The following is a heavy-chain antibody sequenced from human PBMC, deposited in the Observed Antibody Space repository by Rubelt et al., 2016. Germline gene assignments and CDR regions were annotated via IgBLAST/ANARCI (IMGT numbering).Heavy chain of an antibody. V-gene: IGHV4-34*12. CDR2: IFHSGST. Sequence: ESLRLSCAASGFPFSTYAMSWVRQAPGKGLEWIGEIFHSGSTYYNPSLKSRVSISVDTSKNQFSLKLTSVTAADTAVYYCASRQLGGDAFDIWGQGTMVTVSS. D-gene: IGHD1-26*01. CDR3: ASRQLGGDAFDI. CDR1: GFPFSTYA. J-gene: IGHJ3*02.